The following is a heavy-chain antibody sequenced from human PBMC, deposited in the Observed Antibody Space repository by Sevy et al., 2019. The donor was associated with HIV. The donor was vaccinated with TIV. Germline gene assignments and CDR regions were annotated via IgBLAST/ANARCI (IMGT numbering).Heavy chain of an antibody. J-gene: IGHJ4*02. CDR2: VSSDGSEI. D-gene: IGHD7-27*01. CDR1: GFTFSTYA. Sequence: GGSLRLSCAVSGFTFSTYAMHWVRQAPGKGLECVAIVSSDGSEINYADSVKGRCTISRDNSSNTLYLQRNSLRTEDTAMYYCARYQLGSIDYWGQGTLVTVSS. CDR3: ARYQLGSIDY. V-gene: IGHV3-30-3*01.